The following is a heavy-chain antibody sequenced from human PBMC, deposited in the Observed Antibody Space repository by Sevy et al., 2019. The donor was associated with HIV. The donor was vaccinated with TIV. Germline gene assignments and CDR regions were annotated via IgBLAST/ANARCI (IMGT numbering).Heavy chain of an antibody. J-gene: IGHJ4*02. D-gene: IGHD1-26*01. Sequence: GGSLRLSCTASGFTFGDYAMSWVRQAPGKGLEWVAFIKSKALGGTTESAASVKGRFTISREDSKSIAYLQMNNLKTEDTAVYYCTRWSGAQSIFDYWGQGTLVTVSS. CDR2: IKSKALGGTT. CDR3: TRWSGAQSIFDY. V-gene: IGHV3-49*04. CDR1: GFTFGDYA.